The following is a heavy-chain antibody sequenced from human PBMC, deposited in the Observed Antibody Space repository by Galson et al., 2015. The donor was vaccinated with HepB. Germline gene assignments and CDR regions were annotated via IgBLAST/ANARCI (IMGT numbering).Heavy chain of an antibody. V-gene: IGHV3-33*01. Sequence: SLRLSCAASGFTFSSYGMHWVRQAPGKGLEWVAVIWYDGSNKYYADSVKGRFTISRDNSKNTLYLQMNSLRAEDTAVYYCAINYDFSSGGREYYFDYRGQGTLVTVSS. CDR3: AINYDFSSGGREYYFDY. CDR1: GFTFSSYG. J-gene: IGHJ4*02. D-gene: IGHD3-3*01. CDR2: IWYDGSNK.